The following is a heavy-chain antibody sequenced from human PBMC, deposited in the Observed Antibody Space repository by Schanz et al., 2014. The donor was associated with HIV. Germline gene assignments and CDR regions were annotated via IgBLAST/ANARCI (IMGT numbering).Heavy chain of an antibody. Sequence: QVQLQQWGAGLLKPSETLSLTCAVYGSFGGTWWNWLRQPPGKGLEWIGDINHNGDPRYNASLKSRVTIPLASPKRQFSLKLKSVTAADTAVYFCARATTRTFHPTYYFDSWGQGTLVTVSS. CDR2: INHNGDP. CDR3: ARATTRTFHPTYYFDS. V-gene: IGHV4-34*02. CDR1: GSFGGTW. J-gene: IGHJ4*02. D-gene: IGHD5-12*01.